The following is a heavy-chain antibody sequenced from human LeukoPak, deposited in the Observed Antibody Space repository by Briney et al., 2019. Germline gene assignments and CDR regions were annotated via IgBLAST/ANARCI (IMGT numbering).Heavy chain of an antibody. J-gene: IGHJ3*01. Sequence: PGGSLRLSCEVSGFAFGNFDMSWVRQAPGKRLEWVSGIGGSGAGTYYGDSVKGRFTISRDNSKNTLWLQMNSLRAEDTALYYCALHWSYDYWSEPFEFRGQGTMVAVSS. CDR1: GFAFGNFD. D-gene: IGHD3-3*01. CDR3: ALHWSYDYWSEPFEF. V-gene: IGHV3-23*01. CDR2: IGGSGAGT.